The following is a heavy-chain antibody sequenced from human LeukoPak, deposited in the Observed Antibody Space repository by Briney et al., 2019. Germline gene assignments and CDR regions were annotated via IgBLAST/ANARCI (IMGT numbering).Heavy chain of an antibody. CDR3: ARGYSSGWYVY. J-gene: IGHJ4*02. D-gene: IGHD6-19*01. V-gene: IGHV1-2*06. Sequence: ASVKVSCKASGYTFTDYYMHWVRQAPGQGLEWMGRINPYSGGTNYAQKFQGRVTMTRDTSISTAYMELSRLKSDDTAVYYCARGYSSGWYVYWGQGTLVTVSS. CDR2: INPYSGGT. CDR1: GYTFTDYY.